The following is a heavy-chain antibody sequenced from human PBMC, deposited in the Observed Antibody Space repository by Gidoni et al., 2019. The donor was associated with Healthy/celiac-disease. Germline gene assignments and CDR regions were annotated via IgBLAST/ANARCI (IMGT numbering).Heavy chain of an antibody. Sequence: EVQLVESGGGLVQPGGSLNLSCAASGFTFSSYSMNWVRQAQGNGLEWVSYISSSSSTIYCADSVKGRFTISRDNAKNSLYLQMNSLGAEDTAVYYCARDPGDYWGQGTLVTVSS. CDR2: ISSSSSTI. CDR1: GFTFSSYS. V-gene: IGHV3-48*01. J-gene: IGHJ4*02. CDR3: ARDPGDY.